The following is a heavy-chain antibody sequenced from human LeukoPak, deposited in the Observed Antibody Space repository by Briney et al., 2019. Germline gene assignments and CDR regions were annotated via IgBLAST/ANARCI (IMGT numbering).Heavy chain of an antibody. Sequence: ASVKVSCKASGGTFSSYAISWVRQAPGQGLEWMGGIIPIFGTANYAQKFQGRVTITTDESTSTAYMELSSLRSEDTAVYYCARGAGTTSFFGYYFDYWGQGTLVTVSS. CDR1: GGTFSSYA. CDR2: IIPIFGTA. D-gene: IGHD1-7*01. V-gene: IGHV1-69*05. CDR3: ARGAGTTSFFGYYFDY. J-gene: IGHJ4*02.